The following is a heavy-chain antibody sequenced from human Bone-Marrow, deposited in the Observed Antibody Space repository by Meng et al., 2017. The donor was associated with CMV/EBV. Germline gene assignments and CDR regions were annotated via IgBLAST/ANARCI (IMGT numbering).Heavy chain of an antibody. CDR1: GYTFINNA. V-gene: IGHV1-18*01. CDR3: ARVLNLAYFFDRSGPSLGDAFDI. CDR2: ISTYNANT. D-gene: IGHD3-22*01. Sequence: ASVKVSCKASGYTFINNAITWVRQAPGQGLEWMGWISTYNANTNYAPKVRGRVTMTTDTSTSTAYMELRSLRSDDTAVYYCARVLNLAYFFDRSGPSLGDAFDIWGQGTTVTVSS. J-gene: IGHJ3*02.